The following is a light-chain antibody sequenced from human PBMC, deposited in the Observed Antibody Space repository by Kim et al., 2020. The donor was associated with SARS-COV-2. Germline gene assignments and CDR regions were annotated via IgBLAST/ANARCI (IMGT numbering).Light chain of an antibody. Sequence: QTATLTGHGTSKSVSNQGAAWRQQHQGHPPKVIADRKNNRPSGISQRLSASRSGNTASLTITGLQPEDEADYYCSAWDSSLNAVVFGGGTQLTVL. CDR1: SKSVSNQG. CDR3: SAWDSSLNAVV. V-gene: IGLV10-54*01. J-gene: IGLJ3*02. CDR2: RKN.